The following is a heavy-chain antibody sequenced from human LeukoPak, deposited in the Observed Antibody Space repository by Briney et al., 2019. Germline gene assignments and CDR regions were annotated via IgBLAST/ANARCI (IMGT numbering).Heavy chain of an antibody. CDR3: ARGPDYNYYYYYMDV. CDR2: IYYSGST. D-gene: IGHD4-11*01. J-gene: IGHJ6*03. CDR1: GGSISSSSYY. Sequence: PSETLSLTCTVSGGSISSSSYYWGWIRQPPGKGLEWIGSIYYSGSTYYNPSLKSRVTISVDTSKNQFSLKLSSVTAADTAVYYCARGPDYNYYYYYMDVWGKGTTVTVSS. V-gene: IGHV4-39*01.